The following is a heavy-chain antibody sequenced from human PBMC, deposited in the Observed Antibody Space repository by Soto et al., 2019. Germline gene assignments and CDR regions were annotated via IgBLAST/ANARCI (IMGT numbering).Heavy chain of an antibody. CDR3: AKDLSSSSYYYYYMDV. D-gene: IGHD6-6*01. CDR2: ISGSGGST. Sequence: EVQLLESGGGLVQPGGSLRLSCAASGFTFSSYAMSWVRQATGKGLEWVSAISGSGGSTYYADSVKGRFTISRDNSKNTLALQMTSLRAEDTAVYYCAKDLSSSSYYYYYMDVWGKGTTVTVSS. J-gene: IGHJ6*03. CDR1: GFTFSSYA. V-gene: IGHV3-23*01.